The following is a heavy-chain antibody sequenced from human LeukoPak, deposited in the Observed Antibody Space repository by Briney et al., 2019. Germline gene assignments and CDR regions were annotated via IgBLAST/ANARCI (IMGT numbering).Heavy chain of an antibody. CDR2: IKSKASGGTT. CDR3: TTGWRGAYCGDDCYTFDY. V-gene: IGHV3-15*01. J-gene: IGHJ4*02. Sequence: PGGSLRLSCAASGCTFTNAWMSWVRQAPGKGLEWVGRIKSKASGGTTDYAAPVKGRFTISRDDSKNTLFLQMDSLKTEDTAVYYCTTGWRGAYCGDDCYTFDYWGQGSLVTVSS. CDR1: GCTFTNAW. D-gene: IGHD2-21*02.